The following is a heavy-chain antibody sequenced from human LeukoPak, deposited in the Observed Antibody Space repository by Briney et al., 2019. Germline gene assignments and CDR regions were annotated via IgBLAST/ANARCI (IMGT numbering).Heavy chain of an antibody. J-gene: IGHJ4*02. CDR3: ARAQTYGDSRLLLDY. V-gene: IGHV1-69*13. Sequence: GASVKVSCKASGGTFSSYAISWVRQAPGQGLEWMGGIIPIFGTANYAQKFQGRVTITADESTSTAYMELSSLRSEDTALYYCARAQTYGDSRLLLDYWGQGTLVTVSS. CDR1: GGTFSSYA. D-gene: IGHD2-21*02. CDR2: IIPIFGTA.